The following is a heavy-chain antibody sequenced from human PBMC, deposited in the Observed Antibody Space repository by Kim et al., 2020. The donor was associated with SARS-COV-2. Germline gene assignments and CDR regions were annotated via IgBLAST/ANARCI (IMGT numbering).Heavy chain of an antibody. V-gene: IGHV6-1*01. D-gene: IGHD1-26*01. J-gene: IGHJ6*02. CDR3: ALGYSGSYYHNYYGMDV. CDR2: TYYRSKWYN. CDR1: GDSVSSNSAA. Sequence: SQTLSLTCAISGDSVSSNSAAWNWIRQSPSRGLEWLGRTYYRSKWYNDYAVSVKSRITINPDTSKNQFSLQLNSVTPEDTAVYYCALGYSGSYYHNYYGMDVWGQGTTVTVSS.